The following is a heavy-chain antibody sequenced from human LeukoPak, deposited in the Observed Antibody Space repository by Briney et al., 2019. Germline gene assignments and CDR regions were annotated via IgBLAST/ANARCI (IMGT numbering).Heavy chain of an antibody. CDR2: IWSDGDNK. D-gene: IGHD1-26*01. Sequence: GGSLRLSCVASGFTSNIYGMHWVRQAPGKGLEWVAVIWSDGDNKYYAYSVKGRFTISRDNSRNTLYLQMNNLRAEDTAVYYCAKSLSGSYSAFDIWGQGTVVTVSS. CDR3: AKSLSGSYSAFDI. CDR1: GFTSNIYG. V-gene: IGHV3-33*06. J-gene: IGHJ3*02.